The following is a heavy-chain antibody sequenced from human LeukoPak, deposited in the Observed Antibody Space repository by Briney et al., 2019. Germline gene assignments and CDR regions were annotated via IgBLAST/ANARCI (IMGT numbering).Heavy chain of an antibody. CDR3: ARRDLITGTSDY. CDR1: GGSIRHYY. V-gene: IGHV4-59*12. CDR2: IYYSGST. Sequence: SETLSLTYTVSGGSIRHYYWSWLRQPPGKGLEWIGYIYYSGSTNYNPSLKSRVTISVDTSKNQFSLTLTSVTTTDTPVYYCARRDLITGTSDYWGQGILVTVSS. J-gene: IGHJ4*02. D-gene: IGHD1-7*01.